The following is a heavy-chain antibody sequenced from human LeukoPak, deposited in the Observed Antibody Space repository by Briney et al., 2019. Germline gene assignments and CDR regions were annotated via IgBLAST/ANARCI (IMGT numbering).Heavy chain of an antibody. D-gene: IGHD6-19*01. CDR2: IIPLFGVA. V-gene: IGHV1-69*13. CDR3: ARSLVAAELDC. J-gene: IGHJ4*02. CDR1: GGTFSSYA. Sequence: SVKVSCKASGGTFSSYAISWVRQAPGQGLEWMGGIIPLFGVANYAQKFQGRVTIAADESTSTAYMELSSLRSEDTAVYYCARSLVAAELDCWGQGTLVTVSS.